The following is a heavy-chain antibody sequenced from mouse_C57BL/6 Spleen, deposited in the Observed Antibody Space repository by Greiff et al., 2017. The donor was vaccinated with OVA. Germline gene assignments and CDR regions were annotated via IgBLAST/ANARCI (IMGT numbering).Heavy chain of an antibody. CDR3: ARREDYGAMDY. CDR1: GFTFSDYG. CDR2: ISSGSSTI. Sequence: EVQVVESGGGLVKPGGSLKLSCAASGFTFSDYGMHWVRQAPEKGLEWVAYISSGSSTIYSADTGKGRFTISRDNAKNTLFLQMTSLRSEDTAMYYCARREDYGAMDYWGQGTSVTVSS. J-gene: IGHJ4*01. V-gene: IGHV5-17*01.